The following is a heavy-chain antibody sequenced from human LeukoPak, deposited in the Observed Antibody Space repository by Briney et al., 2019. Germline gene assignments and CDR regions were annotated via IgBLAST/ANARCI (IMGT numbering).Heavy chain of an antibody. CDR2: INHSGST. CDR3: ARGQGLTTFKKFLNY. V-gene: IGHV4-34*01. J-gene: IGHJ4*02. CDR1: GGSFSGYY. D-gene: IGHD3-16*01. Sequence: SGTLSLTCAVYGGSFSGYYWSWIRQPPGKGLEWIGEINHSGSTHYNPSLKSRVTISVDTSKNQFSLKLSSVTAADTAVYYCARGQGLTTFKKFLNYWGQGTLVTVSS.